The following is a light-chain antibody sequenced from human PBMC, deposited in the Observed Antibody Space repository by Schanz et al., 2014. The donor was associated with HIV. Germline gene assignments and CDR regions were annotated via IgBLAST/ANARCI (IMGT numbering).Light chain of an antibody. CDR2: DVT. CDR3: SSYTSSASLYVI. CDR1: SSDVGGYNY. V-gene: IGLV2-14*03. J-gene: IGLJ2*01. Sequence: QSALTQPPSASGSPGQSVNISCTGTSSDVGGYNYVSWYQQHPGKAPKLMIYDVTNRPSGISSRFSGSKSGNTASLTISGLQTEDEADYYCSSYTSSASLYVIFGGGTKLTVL.